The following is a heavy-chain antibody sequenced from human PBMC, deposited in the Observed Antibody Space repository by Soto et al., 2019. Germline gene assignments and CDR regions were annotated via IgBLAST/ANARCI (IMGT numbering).Heavy chain of an antibody. J-gene: IGHJ5*02. Sequence: QVQLVQSGAEVKKPGSSVKVSCKASGGTFSSYTITWVRQAPGQGLEWVGRIIPILGIANYAQEFQGRFTITADNSTSTAYMELSSLRSEDTAMHYCARDSVVLQDAINWFDRWRQGALVTVSS. CDR1: GGTFSSYT. D-gene: IGHD2-2*01. CDR3: ARDSVVLQDAINWFDR. V-gene: IGHV1-69*08. CDR2: IIPILGIA.